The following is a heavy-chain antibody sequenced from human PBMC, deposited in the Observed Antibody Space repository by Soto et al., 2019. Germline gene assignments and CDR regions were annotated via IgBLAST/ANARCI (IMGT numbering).Heavy chain of an antibody. J-gene: IGHJ4*02. CDR2: IIPIFGTA. Sequence: ASVKVSCKASGGTFSSYAISWVRQAPGQGLEWMGGIIPIFGTANYAQKFQGRVTITADESTSTAYMELSSLRSKDTAVYYCARDLDYYGSEKYYFDYWGQGTLVTVSS. D-gene: IGHD3-10*01. CDR3: ARDLDYYGSEKYYFDY. CDR1: GGTFSSYA. V-gene: IGHV1-69*13.